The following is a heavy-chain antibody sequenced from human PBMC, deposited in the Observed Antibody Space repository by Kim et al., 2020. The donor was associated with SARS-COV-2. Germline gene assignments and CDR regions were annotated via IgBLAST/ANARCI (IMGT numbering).Heavy chain of an antibody. CDR3: TTDPRELTIQAPSGADY. CDR2: IKSKTDGGTT. Sequence: GGSLRLSCAASGFTFSNAWMSWVRQAPGKGLEWVGRIKSKTDGGTTDYAAPVKGRFTISRDDSKNTLYLQMNSLKTEDTAVYYCTTDPRELTIQAPSGADYWGQGTLVTVSS. D-gene: IGHD1-26*01. J-gene: IGHJ4*02. CDR1: GFTFSNAW. V-gene: IGHV3-15*01.